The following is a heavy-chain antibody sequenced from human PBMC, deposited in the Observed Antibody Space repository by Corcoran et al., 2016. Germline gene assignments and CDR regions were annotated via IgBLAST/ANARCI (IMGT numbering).Heavy chain of an antibody. CDR2: FYSGGNT. D-gene: IGHD6-19*01. Sequence: QLQLQESGPGLVKPSETLSLSCTVSGGSISSSSYYWGWIRQPPGKGLEWIGSFYSGGNTYYNPSLRNRVTILVDTSKEQFSLKLSSVTATDTAVYYCAGGRNGGYGVGDYWGQGTLVTVSS. CDR1: GGSISSSSYY. CDR3: AGGRNGGYGVGDY. V-gene: IGHV4-39*01. J-gene: IGHJ4*02.